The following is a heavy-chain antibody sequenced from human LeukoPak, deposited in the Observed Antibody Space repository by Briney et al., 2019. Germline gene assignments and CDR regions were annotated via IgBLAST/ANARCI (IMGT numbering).Heavy chain of an antibody. CDR2: TYYRSKWYN. V-gene: IGHV6-1*01. D-gene: IGHD3-22*01. J-gene: IGHJ5*02. CDR3: ARDLYYYDSSGYSSTFDP. Sequence: SQTLSLPCAISGDSVSSNSAAWTWIRQSPSRGLEWLGRTYYRSKWYNDYAVSVKSRITINPDTSKNQFSLQLNSVTPEDTAVYYCARDLYYYDSSGYSSTFDPWGQGTLVTVSS. CDR1: GDSVSSNSAA.